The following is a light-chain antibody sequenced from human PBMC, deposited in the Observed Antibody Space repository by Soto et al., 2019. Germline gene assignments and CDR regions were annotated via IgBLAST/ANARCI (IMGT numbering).Light chain of an antibody. CDR2: AAS. J-gene: IGKJ4*01. V-gene: IGKV1-12*01. CDR1: RDISSW. CDR3: QQADSLPLT. Sequence: DIQLTQSPSSVSASVGDRVTITCRASRDISSWLAWYQQKPGQAPNILVFAASTLQRGVPTRFSGRGSGTEFTLTIASLQPEDFATYYCQQADSLPLTFGGGTKVEIK.